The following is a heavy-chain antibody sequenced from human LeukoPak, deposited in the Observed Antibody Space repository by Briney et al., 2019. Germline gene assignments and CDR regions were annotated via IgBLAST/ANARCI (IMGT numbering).Heavy chain of an antibody. CDR2: IYYSGST. CDR1: GGSFSGYY. Sequence: SETLSLTCAVYGGSFSGYYWSWIRQPPGKGLEWIGNIYYSGSTHYNPSLESRLTISVGTSKNQFSLKLRSVTAADTAVYYCARSHSSSWYGGFDYWGQGILVTVSS. D-gene: IGHD6-13*01. J-gene: IGHJ4*02. CDR3: ARSHSSSWYGGFDY. V-gene: IGHV4-34*01.